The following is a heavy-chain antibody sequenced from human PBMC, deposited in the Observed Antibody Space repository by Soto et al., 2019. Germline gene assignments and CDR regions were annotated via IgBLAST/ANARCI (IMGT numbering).Heavy chain of an antibody. Sequence: GGSLRLSCVVSGFTFSSYEMTWVRQAPGKGPEWVSYISSTSSAIYYADSVKGRFTISRDNAKNSLYPQMSSLRAEDTAVYYCARVLYATWSPFDYWGQGALVTVSS. CDR2: ISSTSSAI. D-gene: IGHD1-26*01. J-gene: IGHJ4*02. CDR1: GFTFSSYE. V-gene: IGHV3-48*03. CDR3: ARVLYATWSPFDY.